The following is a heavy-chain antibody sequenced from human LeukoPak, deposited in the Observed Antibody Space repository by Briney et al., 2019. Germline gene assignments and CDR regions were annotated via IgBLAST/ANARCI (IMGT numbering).Heavy chain of an antibody. CDR1: GGSISYYY. V-gene: IGHV4-4*07. Sequence: SETLSLTCTVSGGSISYYYWTWIRQPAGKGLEWIGRIDASGNTKYTPSLRSRVTLSIDTSGQQFSLKLSSVTAADTAVYYCAKEPGVLRFLEWTARSVYYYMDVWGKGTTVTVSS. CDR3: AKEPGVLRFLEWTARSVYYYMDV. CDR2: IDASGNT. D-gene: IGHD3-3*01. J-gene: IGHJ6*03.